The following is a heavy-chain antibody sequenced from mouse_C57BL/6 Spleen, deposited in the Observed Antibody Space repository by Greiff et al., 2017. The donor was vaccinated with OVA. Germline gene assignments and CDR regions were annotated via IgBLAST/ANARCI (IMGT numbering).Heavy chain of an antibody. Sequence: QVQLQQSGAELVKPGASVKISCKASGYAFSSYWMNWVKQRPGKGLEWIGQIYPGDGDTNYNGKFKGKATLTADKSSSTAYMQLSSLTSEDSAVYFCARGGITTAVDYWGQGTSVTVSS. CDR2: IYPGDGDT. D-gene: IGHD1-1*01. J-gene: IGHJ4*01. V-gene: IGHV1-80*01. CDR3: ARGGITTAVDY. CDR1: GYAFSSYW.